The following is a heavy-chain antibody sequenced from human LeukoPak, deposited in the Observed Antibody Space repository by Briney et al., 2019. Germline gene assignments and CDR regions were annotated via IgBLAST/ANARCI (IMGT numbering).Heavy chain of an antibody. Sequence: GGSLRLSCAASGYTFSIYWMNWVRQAPGKGLEWVASIKQDGSETYYMESVQGRSTISRDNDMNFLYLQLSSLRAEDTAVYYCTRENSGSLSLEYWGQGTLVTVSS. CDR3: TRENSGSLSLEY. J-gene: IGHJ4*02. CDR2: IKQDGSET. CDR1: GYTFSIYW. V-gene: IGHV3-7*01. D-gene: IGHD1-26*01.